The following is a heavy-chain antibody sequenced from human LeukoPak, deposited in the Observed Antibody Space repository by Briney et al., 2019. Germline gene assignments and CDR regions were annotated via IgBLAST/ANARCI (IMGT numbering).Heavy chain of an antibody. Sequence: TGGSLRLSCAASGFTFSSYAMSWVRQAPGKGLEWVSAISGSGGSTYYADSVKGRFTISRDNSKNTLYLQMNSLRAEDTAVYYCAKSGQAATGFGGIYYGMDVWGQGTTVTVSS. CDR3: AKSGQAATGFGGIYYGMDV. V-gene: IGHV3-23*01. CDR2: ISGSGGST. J-gene: IGHJ6*02. D-gene: IGHD6-13*01. CDR1: GFTFSSYA.